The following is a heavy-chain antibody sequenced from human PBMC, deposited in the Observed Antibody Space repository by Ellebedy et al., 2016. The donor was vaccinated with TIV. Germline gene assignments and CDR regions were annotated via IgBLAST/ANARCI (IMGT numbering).Heavy chain of an antibody. D-gene: IGHD2-2*01. V-gene: IGHV3-30*18. CDR2: ISFDGDQE. CDR1: GFTFSNYG. J-gene: IGHJ4*02. Sequence: GESLKISXGASGFTFSNYGMHWVRQAPGKGLEWVALISFDGDQEYYAESVKGRFTISRDTSKNTLYLQMNNLRPEDTAIYYCAKDVVPLPGPVQGALFGDWGRGTLVTVSS. CDR3: AKDVVPLPGPVQGALFGD.